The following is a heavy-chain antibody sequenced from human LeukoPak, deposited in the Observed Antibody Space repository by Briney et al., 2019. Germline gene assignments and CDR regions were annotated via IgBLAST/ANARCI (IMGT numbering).Heavy chain of an antibody. D-gene: IGHD3-10*01. V-gene: IGHV3-23*01. CDR1: GLTFSNYA. CDR3: AKDRTPYSRSGGYYLGAFDI. Sequence: GGSLRLSCAASGLTFSNYAMTWVRLAPGKGLEWVSSLSGSGGATWYAGSVRGRFTISRDNSKNTLYLRMNSLRAEDTAVYYCAKDRTPYSRSGGYYLGAFDIWGHGTLVTVSS. J-gene: IGHJ3*02. CDR2: LSGSGGAT.